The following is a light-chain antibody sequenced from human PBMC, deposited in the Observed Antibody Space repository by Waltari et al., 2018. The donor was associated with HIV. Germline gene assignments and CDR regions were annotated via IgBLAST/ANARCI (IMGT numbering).Light chain of an antibody. CDR2: RNN. CDR3: SSYTSSSTLDVV. J-gene: IGLJ2*01. Sequence: QSVLTQPPSASGTPGQRVTISCSGSSSHGGGTYVHCYQHLPGTAPKLLIYRNNQRPSGVPDRFSGSKSGNTASLTISGLQAEDEADYYCSSYTSSSTLDVVFGGGTKLTVL. CDR1: SSHGGGTY. V-gene: IGLV1-47*01.